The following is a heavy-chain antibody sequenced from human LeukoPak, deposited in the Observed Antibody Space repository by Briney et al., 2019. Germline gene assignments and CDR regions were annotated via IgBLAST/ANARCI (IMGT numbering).Heavy chain of an antibody. V-gene: IGHV3-23*01. CDR1: GFTFTTYA. CDR3: AKAHTVTTSLNYYGMDV. CDR2: ISGSGGST. J-gene: IGHJ6*02. Sequence: PGGSLRLSCAASGFTFTTYAMTWVRQAPGKGLEWVSGISGSGGSTYYADSVKGRFTISRDSSNNMVYLQMNSLRAEDTALYYCAKAHTVTTSLNYYGMDVWGQGTTVTVSS. D-gene: IGHD4-17*01.